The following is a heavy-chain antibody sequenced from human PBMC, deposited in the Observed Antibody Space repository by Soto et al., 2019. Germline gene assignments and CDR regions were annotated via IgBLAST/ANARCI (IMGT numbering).Heavy chain of an antibody. D-gene: IGHD3-3*01. V-gene: IGHV3-11*06. J-gene: IGHJ4*02. CDR1: GFTFSDYF. CDR3: ARDYDFWSGYLSGHFDY. Sequence: QVQLVESGGGLVKPGGSLRLSCAASGFTFSDYFLTWIRQAPGKGLEWVSYISSSSSDTNYADSVKGRFTISRDNAKNSLFLKMNNLRVDDTAVYYCARDYDFWSGYLSGHFDYWGQGTLVTVSS. CDR2: ISSSSSDT.